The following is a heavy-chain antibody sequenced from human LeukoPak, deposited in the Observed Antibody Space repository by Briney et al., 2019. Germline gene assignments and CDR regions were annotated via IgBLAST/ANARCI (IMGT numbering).Heavy chain of an antibody. Sequence: GGSLRLSCVASGFTFSDYNMNWVRQAPGKGLEWLSYISSGSTTMDYADSVKGRFTISRDNAKNSLFLQMNSLRAEDTGIYFCARDRGNSAYGAWFDSWGQGALVTVSS. D-gene: IGHD5-12*01. CDR1: GFTFSDYN. CDR2: ISSGSTTM. CDR3: ARDRGNSAYGAWFDS. V-gene: IGHV3-48*01. J-gene: IGHJ5*01.